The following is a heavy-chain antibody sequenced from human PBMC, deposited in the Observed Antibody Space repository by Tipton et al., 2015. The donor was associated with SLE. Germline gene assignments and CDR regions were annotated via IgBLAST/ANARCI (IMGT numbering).Heavy chain of an antibody. J-gene: IGHJ4*02. CDR2: IYYSGST. Sequence: TLSLTCTVSGGSISSSSYYWGWIRQPPGKGLEWIGSIYYSGSTYYNPSLKSRVTISVDTSKNQFSLQLSSVTAADTAVYYCARGGLGSDLRGSIYFGSWGQGTLVTVSS. D-gene: IGHD7-27*01. V-gene: IGHV4-39*07. CDR3: ARGGLGSDLRGSIYFGS. CDR1: GGSISSSSYY.